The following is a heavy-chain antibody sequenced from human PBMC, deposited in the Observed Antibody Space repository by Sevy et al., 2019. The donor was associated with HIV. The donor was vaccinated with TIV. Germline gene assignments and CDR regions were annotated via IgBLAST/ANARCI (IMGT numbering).Heavy chain of an antibody. CDR3: AREVDGSGTPDY. CDR2: ISYDGSNK. CDR1: AFTFSSYA. Sequence: GGSLRLSCAASAFTFSSYAMHWVRQAPGKGLEWVAVISYDGSNKYYADSVKGRFTISRDNSKNTLYLQMNSLRAEDTAVYYCAREVDGSGTPDYWGQGTLVTVSS. V-gene: IGHV3-30*04. D-gene: IGHD3-10*01. J-gene: IGHJ4*02.